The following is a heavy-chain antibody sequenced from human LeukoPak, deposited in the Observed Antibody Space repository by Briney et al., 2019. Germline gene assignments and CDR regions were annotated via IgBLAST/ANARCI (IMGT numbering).Heavy chain of an antibody. J-gene: IGHJ5*02. CDR1: GGSISSSSYY. CDR2: TYYSGSTGST. V-gene: IGHV4-39*07. D-gene: IGHD2-2*01. CDR3: ARAVAVVVPAARFDP. Sequence: SETLSLTCTVSGGSISSSSYYWGWIRQPPGKGLEWIGSTYYSGSTGSTYYNPSFKSRVTILIDTSKNQFSLKLSSVTAADTAVYYCARAVAVVVPAARFDPWGQGTLVTVSS.